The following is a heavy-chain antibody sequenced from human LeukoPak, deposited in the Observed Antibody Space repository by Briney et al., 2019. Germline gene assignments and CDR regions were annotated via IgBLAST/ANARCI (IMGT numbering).Heavy chain of an antibody. Sequence: ASVKVSCKASGYTFTDYYMHWVRQAPGQGLEWMGWINPDSGGTNYAQKFQGRVTMTRDTPISTAYMDLSRLRSDDTAVYYCAGASFYYDSSGYPGYYFDYWGQGTLVTVSS. D-gene: IGHD3-22*01. CDR2: INPDSGGT. CDR3: AGASFYYDSSGYPGYYFDY. V-gene: IGHV1-2*02. J-gene: IGHJ4*02. CDR1: GYTFTDYY.